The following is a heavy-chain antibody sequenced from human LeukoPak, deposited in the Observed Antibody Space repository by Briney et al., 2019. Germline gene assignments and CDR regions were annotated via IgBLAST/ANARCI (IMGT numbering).Heavy chain of an antibody. CDR2: MNPNSGNT. D-gene: IGHD3-10*01. CDR3: ARGSHYYGSGSYYNVLDY. CDR1: GYTFTGYY. Sequence: GASVKVSCKASGYTFTGYYMHWVRQATGQGLEWMGWMNPNSGNTGYAQKFQGRVTITRNTSISTAYMELSSLRSGDTAVYYCARGSHYYGSGSYYNVLDYWGQGTLVTVSS. V-gene: IGHV1-8*03. J-gene: IGHJ4*02.